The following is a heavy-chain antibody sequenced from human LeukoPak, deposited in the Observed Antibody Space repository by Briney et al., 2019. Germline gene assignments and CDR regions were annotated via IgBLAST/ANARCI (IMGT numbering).Heavy chain of an antibody. V-gene: IGHV4-34*01. CDR1: GGSFSGYY. Sequence: SETLSFTCAVYGGSFSGYYWSWIRQPPGKGLEWIGEINHSGSTNYNPSLKSRVTISVDTSKNQFSLKLSSVTAADTAVYYCARGGYYGSGSHRYYYYYYGMDVWGQGTTVTVSS. CDR2: INHSGST. CDR3: ARGGYYGSGSHRYYYYYYGMDV. D-gene: IGHD3-10*01. J-gene: IGHJ6*02.